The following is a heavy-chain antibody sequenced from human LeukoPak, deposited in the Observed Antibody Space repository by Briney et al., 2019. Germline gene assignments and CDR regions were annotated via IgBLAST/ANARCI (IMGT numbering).Heavy chain of an antibody. V-gene: IGHV1-2*02. CDR1: RNIFTGYF. J-gene: IGHJ4*02. CDR3: AREPPYTGHCDITTCDVSRFDL. Sequence: PGASVKVSCKASRNIFTGYFIHWVRQAPGQGLEWTGWIDPKNGGTNPAEKFQGRVTMTRDTSLSTAFMELTGLTSDDTAVYFCAREPPYTGHCDITTCDVSRFDLWGQGTLVTVSS. D-gene: IGHD2-2*01. CDR2: IDPKNGGT.